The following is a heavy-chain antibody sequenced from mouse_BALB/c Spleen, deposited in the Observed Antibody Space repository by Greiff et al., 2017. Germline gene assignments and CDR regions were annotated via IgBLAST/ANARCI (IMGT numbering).Heavy chain of an antibody. CDR1: GYSITSGYY. Sequence: ESGPGLVKPSQSLSLTCSVTGYSITSGYYWNWIRQFPGNKLEWMGYISYDGSNNYNPSLKNRISITRDTSKNQFFLKLNSVTTEDTATYYCARDRGYVNYVLFAYWGQGTLVTVSA. J-gene: IGHJ3*01. CDR3: ARDRGYVNYVLFAY. V-gene: IGHV3-6*02. CDR2: ISYDGSN. D-gene: IGHD2-10*02.